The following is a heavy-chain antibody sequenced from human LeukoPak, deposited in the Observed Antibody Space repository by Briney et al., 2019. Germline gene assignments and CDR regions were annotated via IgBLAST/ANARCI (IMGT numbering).Heavy chain of an antibody. CDR3: ARDPNGDYIGAFDM. CDR2: IRGGGGSA. CDR1: GFTFSAYA. V-gene: IGHV3-23*01. D-gene: IGHD4-17*01. J-gene: IGHJ3*02. Sequence: GGSLRLPCTASGFTFSAYAMMWVRQAPGKGPEWVSAIRGGGGSAFYADSVKGRFTISRDNSKYTLFLQMNSLRAEDTAVYYCARDPNGDYIGAFDMWGPGTMVTVSS.